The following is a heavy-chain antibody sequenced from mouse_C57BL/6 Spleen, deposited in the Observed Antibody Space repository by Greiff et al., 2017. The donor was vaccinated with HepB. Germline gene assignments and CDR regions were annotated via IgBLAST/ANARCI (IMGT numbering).Heavy chain of an antibody. Sequence: VQLQQSGAELARPGASVKMSCKASGYTFTSYTMHWVKQRPGQGLEWIGYINPSSGYTKYNQKFKDKATLTADKSSSTAYMQLSSLTSEDSAVYYCARSDGNFAMDYWGQGTSVTVSS. CDR3: ARSDGNFAMDY. CDR1: GYTFTSYT. D-gene: IGHD2-1*01. CDR2: INPSSGYT. J-gene: IGHJ4*01. V-gene: IGHV1-4*01.